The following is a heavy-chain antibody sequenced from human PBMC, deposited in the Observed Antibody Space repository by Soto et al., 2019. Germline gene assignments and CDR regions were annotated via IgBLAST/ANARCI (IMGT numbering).Heavy chain of an antibody. D-gene: IGHD2-21*01. V-gene: IGHV3-23*01. CDR2: ISGSGRTT. CDR1: GFTFGSYA. J-gene: IGHJ6*03. Sequence: PGGSLRLSCAASGFTFGSYAMNWLRQAPGRGLECVSFISGSGRTTYYADSVKGRFTVSRDNSKNTLYLQMNSLRAEDTALYYCALFRGPSYSYYSMDVWGKRTTVTVSS. CDR3: ALFRGPSYSYYSMDV.